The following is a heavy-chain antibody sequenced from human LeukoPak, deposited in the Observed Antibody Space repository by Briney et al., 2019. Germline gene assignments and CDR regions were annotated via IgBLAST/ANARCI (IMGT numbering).Heavy chain of an antibody. CDR2: ISYDGSNK. J-gene: IGHJ4*02. V-gene: IGHV3-30*18. CDR1: GFTFSSYG. CDR3: AKGMAGGYQVENY. D-gene: IGHD3-22*01. Sequence: GGSLRLSCAASGFTFSSYGMHWVRQAPGKGLEWVAVISYDGSNKYYADSVKGRFTISRDNSKNTLYLQMNSLRAEDTAVYYCAKGMAGGYQVENYWGQGTLVTVSS.